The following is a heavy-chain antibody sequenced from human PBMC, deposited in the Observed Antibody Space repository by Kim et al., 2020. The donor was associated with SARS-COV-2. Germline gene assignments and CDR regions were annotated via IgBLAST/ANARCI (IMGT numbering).Heavy chain of an antibody. Sequence: DAGRGRFTISRDNAKNSLYLQMNSLRAEDTAVYYCARDPTYGSGSYLVDYWGRGTLVTVSS. D-gene: IGHD3-10*01. V-gene: IGHV3-11*04. CDR3: ARDPTYGSGSYLVDY. J-gene: IGHJ4*02.